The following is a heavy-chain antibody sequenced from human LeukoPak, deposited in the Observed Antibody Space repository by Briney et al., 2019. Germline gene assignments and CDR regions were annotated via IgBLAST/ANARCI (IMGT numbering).Heavy chain of an antibody. Sequence: SETLSLTCAVYGGSFSGYYWSWIRQPPGKGLEWIGEINHSGSTNYNPSLKSRVTISVDTSKNQFSLKLSSVTAADTAVYYCARLLVGATPRSAFDIWGQGTMVTVSS. CDR2: INHSGST. J-gene: IGHJ3*02. V-gene: IGHV4-34*01. CDR1: GGSFSGYY. D-gene: IGHD1-26*01. CDR3: ARLLVGATPRSAFDI.